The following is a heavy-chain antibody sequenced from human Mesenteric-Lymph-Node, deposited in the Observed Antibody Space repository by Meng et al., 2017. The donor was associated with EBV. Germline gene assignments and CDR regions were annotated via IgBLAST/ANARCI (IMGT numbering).Heavy chain of an antibody. J-gene: IGHJ4*02. CDR2: IYYTGDT. Sequence: QVQLQESGPGLVKPSETLSLTCTVSGVSVSSGPYYWSWIRQPPGEGLEWLGYIYYTGDTNYNPSLKSRVTISVDTSKNQFSLKLTSVTAADTAVYYCAKIGSVSGSRSVDYCGQGTPCTVSS. D-gene: IGHD6-19*01. CDR1: GVSVSSGPYY. CDR3: AKIGSVSGSRSVDY. V-gene: IGHV4-61*01.